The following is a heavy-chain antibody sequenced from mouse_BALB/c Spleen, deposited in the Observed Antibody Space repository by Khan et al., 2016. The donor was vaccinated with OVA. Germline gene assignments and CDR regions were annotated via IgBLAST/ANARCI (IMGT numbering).Heavy chain of an antibody. Sequence: DLVKPGASVKLSCKASGYTFTSYWINWIKQRPGQGLEWIGRIAPGSSNAYYNDMFKDKATLTVDTSSSTAYIQLSSLSSEDSAVXYWARENYYGRSCYAMDYWGQGTSVTVSS. CDR3: ARENYYGRSCYAMDY. CDR2: IAPGSSNA. J-gene: IGHJ4*01. CDR1: GYTFTSYW. D-gene: IGHD1-1*01. V-gene: IGHV1S41*01.